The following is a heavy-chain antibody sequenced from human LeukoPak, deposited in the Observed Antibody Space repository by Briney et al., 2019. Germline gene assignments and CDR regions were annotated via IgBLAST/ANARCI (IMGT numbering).Heavy chain of an antibody. D-gene: IGHD3-3*01. V-gene: IGHV4-4*07. CDR3: ARESGTIFGVVYWFDP. J-gene: IGHJ5*02. Sequence: PSETLSLTCTVSGGSISSYYWSWIRQPAGKGLEWIGRIYTSGSTNYNPSLKSRVSMSVDTSKNQFSLKLSSVTAADTAVYYCARESGTIFGVVYWFDPWGQGTLVTVSS. CDR2: IYTSGST. CDR1: GGSISSYY.